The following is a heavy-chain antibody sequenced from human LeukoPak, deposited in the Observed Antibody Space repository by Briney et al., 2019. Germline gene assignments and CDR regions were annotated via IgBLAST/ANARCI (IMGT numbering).Heavy chain of an antibody. V-gene: IGHV4-38-2*01. D-gene: IGHD6-19*01. Sequence: SETLSLTCAVSGYFISSGYYWGWIRQPPGKGLEWIGSIYYSGSTYYNPSLKSRVTISVDTSKNQFSLKLNSVTAADTAVYYCARVLMDRSGCIDYWGQGTLLTVSS. J-gene: IGHJ4*02. CDR2: IYYSGST. CDR1: GYFISSGYY. CDR3: ARVLMDRSGCIDY.